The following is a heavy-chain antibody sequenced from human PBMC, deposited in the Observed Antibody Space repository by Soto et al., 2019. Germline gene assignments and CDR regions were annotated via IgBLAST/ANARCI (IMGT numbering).Heavy chain of an antibody. Sequence: EVRLLESGGGLVQPGGSLRLSCAVSGLTFSSLDLSWVRQPPGKGLEWVSASGGSDLSTHYVDSVTGRFTISRDRSKNTLYLQMNRLSAEDTAGYYCVPHSWNYWGQGTLVTVSS. V-gene: IGHV3-23*01. J-gene: IGHJ4*02. CDR2: SGGSDLST. CDR1: GLTFSSLD. D-gene: IGHD1-1*01. CDR3: VPHSWNY.